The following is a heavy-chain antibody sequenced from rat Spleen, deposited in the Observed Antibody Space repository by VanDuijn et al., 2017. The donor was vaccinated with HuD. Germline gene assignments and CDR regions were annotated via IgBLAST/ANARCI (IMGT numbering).Heavy chain of an antibody. D-gene: IGHD2-3*01. CDR1: GDSITSHY. CDR2: INYSGST. V-gene: IGHV3-1*01. CDR3: ARYGGYNFDY. Sequence: EVQLQESGPGLVKPSQSLSLSCSVTGDSITSHYWGWIRKFPGNKMEWMGYINYSGSTSYNPFIKSRISITRDTSKNQFFLQLTSVATEDTATYYGARYGGYNFDYWGQGVMVTVSS. J-gene: IGHJ2*01.